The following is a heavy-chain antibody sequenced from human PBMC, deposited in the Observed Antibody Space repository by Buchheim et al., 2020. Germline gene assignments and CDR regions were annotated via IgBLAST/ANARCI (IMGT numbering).Heavy chain of an antibody. Sequence: QVQLVESGGGVVQPGRSLRLSCAASGFTFSSYGMHWVRQAPGKGLEWVAVISYDGSNKYYADSVKGRFNISRDHSKDTLYLQMNSLRAEDTAVYYCAKVSGSLYYYGMDVWGQGTT. CDR2: ISYDGSNK. V-gene: IGHV3-30*18. CDR1: GFTFSSYG. D-gene: IGHD3-10*01. CDR3: AKVSGSLYYYGMDV. J-gene: IGHJ6*02.